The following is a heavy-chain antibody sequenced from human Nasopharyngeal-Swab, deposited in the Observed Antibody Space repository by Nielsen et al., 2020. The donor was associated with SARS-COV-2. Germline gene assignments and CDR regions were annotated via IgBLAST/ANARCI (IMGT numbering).Heavy chain of an antibody. CDR1: GFTFSSYS. V-gene: IGHV3-21*04. Sequence: GGSLRLSCAASGFTFSSYSMNWVRQAPGKGLEWVSSISSSSSYIYYADSVKGRFTISRDNAKNSLYLQMNSLRTEDTALYYCAKLHSSSSYYFDYWGQGTLVTVSS. CDR2: ISSSSSYI. CDR3: AKLHSSSSYYFDY. J-gene: IGHJ4*02. D-gene: IGHD6-6*01.